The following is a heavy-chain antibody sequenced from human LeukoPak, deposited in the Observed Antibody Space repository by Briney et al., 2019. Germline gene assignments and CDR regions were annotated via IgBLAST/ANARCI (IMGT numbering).Heavy chain of an antibody. CDR1: GFTFSSYS. Sequence: GGSLTLSCSASGFTFSSYSIYWVRQAPGKGLEWVSFISSGGSTISYADSVKGRFTISRENAKNSLYLQMSSLRAGDTAVYYCGRACSSSTRGTRAGAYAVDIWGQGTMVTVSS. CDR3: GRACSSSTRGTRAGAYAVDI. V-gene: IGHV3-21*01. J-gene: IGHJ3*02. CDR2: ISSGGSTI. D-gene: IGHD2-2*01.